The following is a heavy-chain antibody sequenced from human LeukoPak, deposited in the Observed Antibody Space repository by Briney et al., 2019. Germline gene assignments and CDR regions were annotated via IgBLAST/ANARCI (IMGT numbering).Heavy chain of an antibody. Sequence: ETLSLTCAVYGGSFSGYYMSWVRQAPGKGLEWVSVIYSGGSTYYADSVKGRFTISRDNSKNTLYLQMNSLRAEDTAVYYCARADRDYWGQGTLVTVSS. CDR3: ARADRDY. CDR2: IYSGGST. J-gene: IGHJ4*02. V-gene: IGHV3-53*01. CDR1: GGSFSGYY.